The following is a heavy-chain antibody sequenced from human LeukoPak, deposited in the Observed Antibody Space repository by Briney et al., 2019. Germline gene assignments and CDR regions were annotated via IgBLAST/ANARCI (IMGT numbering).Heavy chain of an antibody. CDR2: ISGSGGST. J-gene: IGHJ4*02. CDR1: GFTFSSYA. Sequence: GGSLRLSCAASGFTFSSYAMSWVRQAPGKGLEGVSAISGSGGSTYYADSVKGRFTISRDNYKNTLYLQMNSLRAEDTAVYYCGYGSGRNGGYDYFDYWGQGTLVTVSS. D-gene: IGHD3-10*01. V-gene: IGHV3-23*01. CDR3: GYGSGRNGGYDYFDY.